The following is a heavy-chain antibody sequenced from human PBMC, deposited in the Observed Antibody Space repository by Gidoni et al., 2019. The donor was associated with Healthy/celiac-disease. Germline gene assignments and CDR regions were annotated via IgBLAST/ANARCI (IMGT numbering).Heavy chain of an antibody. CDR3: ARQGEYYDILTGYSYFDY. CDR2: IYTSGST. D-gene: IGHD3-9*01. V-gene: IGHV4-4*07. Sequence: QVQLQESGPGLVKPSETLSLTCTVPGGSISSYYWSWIRQPAGKGLEWIGRIYTSGSTNYNPSLKSRVTMSVDTSKNQFSLKLSSVTAADTAVYYCARQGEYYDILTGYSYFDYWGQGTLVTVSS. J-gene: IGHJ4*02. CDR1: GGSISSYY.